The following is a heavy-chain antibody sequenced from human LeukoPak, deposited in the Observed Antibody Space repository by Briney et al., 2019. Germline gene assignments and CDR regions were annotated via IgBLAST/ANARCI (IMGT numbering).Heavy chain of an antibody. CDR1: GGSIRSSYYY. CDR2: IYDSGST. D-gene: IGHD6-19*01. J-gene: IGHJ4*02. CDR3: ARDPRYRSETIAVAGIDY. Sequence: SETLSLTCTVSGGSIRSSYYYWGWIRQPPGKGLEWIGSIYDSGSTYYNPSLKSRVTISVDKSKNQFSLKLSSVTAADTAVYYCARDPRYRSETIAVAGIDYWGQGTLVTVSS. V-gene: IGHV4-39*07.